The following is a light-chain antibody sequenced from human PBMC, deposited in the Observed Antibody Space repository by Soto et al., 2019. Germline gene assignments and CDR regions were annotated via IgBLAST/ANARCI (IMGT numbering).Light chain of an antibody. CDR1: QNISIY. J-gene: IGKJ2*01. CDR3: QQSYSTPYT. Sequence: DIQMTQSPSSLSASVGDRVTITCRASQNISIYLNWYQQKPGKAPNLLIFAASSLQSGVPSRFSGGGSGTDFTLTISTLQREEFASYHCQQSYSTPYTFGLGTKLEIK. CDR2: AAS. V-gene: IGKV1-39*01.